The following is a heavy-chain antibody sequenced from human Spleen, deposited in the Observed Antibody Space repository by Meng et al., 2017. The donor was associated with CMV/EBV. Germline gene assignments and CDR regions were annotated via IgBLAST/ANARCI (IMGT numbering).Heavy chain of an antibody. D-gene: IGHD2-15*01. CDR2: IYSGGST. J-gene: IGHJ4*02. Sequence: EVQLGESGGGFVQPGGSLSLSCAASGFTFSSYWMHWVRQAPGKGLVWVSVIYSGGSTYYADSVKGRFTISRDNSKNTLYLQMNSLRAEDTAVYYCARDQVDPGSFDSWGQGTLVTVSS. CDR1: GFTFSSYW. CDR3: ARDQVDPGSFDS. V-gene: IGHV3-66*01.